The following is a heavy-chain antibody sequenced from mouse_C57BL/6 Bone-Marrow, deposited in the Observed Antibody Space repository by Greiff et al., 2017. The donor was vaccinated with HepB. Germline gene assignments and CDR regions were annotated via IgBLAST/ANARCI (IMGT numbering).Heavy chain of an antibody. CDR2: IDPANGNT. CDR1: GFNIKNTY. V-gene: IGHV14-3*01. D-gene: IGHD2-3*01. J-gene: IGHJ1*03. Sequence: EVQLQQSVAELVRPGASVKLSCTASGFNIKNTYMHWVKQRPEQGLEWIGRIDPANGNTKYAPKFQGKATITADTSSNTAYLQLSSLTSEDTAIYYCASWDDGYYPLGYFDVWGTGTTVTVSS. CDR3: ASWDDGYYPLGYFDV.